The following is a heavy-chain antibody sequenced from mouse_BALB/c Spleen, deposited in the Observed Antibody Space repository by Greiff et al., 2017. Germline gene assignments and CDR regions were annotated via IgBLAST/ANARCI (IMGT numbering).Heavy chain of an antibody. CDR3: AREGFYYYGSSYLYAMDY. CDR2: INPSTGYT. V-gene: IGHV1-7*01. D-gene: IGHD1-1*01. J-gene: IGHJ4*01. CDR1: GYTFTSYW. Sequence: VKLVESGAELAKPGASVKMSCKASGYTFTSYWMHWVKQRPGQGLEWIGYINPSTGYTEYNQKFKDKATLTADKSSSTAYMQLSSLTSEDSAVYYCAREGFYYYGSSYLYAMDYWGQGTSVTVSS.